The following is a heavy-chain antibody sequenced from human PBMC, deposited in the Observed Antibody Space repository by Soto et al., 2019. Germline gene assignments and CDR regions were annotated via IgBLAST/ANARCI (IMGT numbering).Heavy chain of an antibody. D-gene: IGHD3-22*01. CDR1: GYTFTSYG. CDR2: ISAYNGNT. V-gene: IGHV1-18*01. J-gene: IGHJ4*02. Sequence: GASVKVSCKASGYTFTSYGISWVRQAPGQGLEWMGWISAYNGNTNYAQKLQGRVTMTTDTSTSTAYMELRSLRSDDTAVYYCARESVYYYDSSGYQPFDYWGQGTLVTVSS. CDR3: ARESVYYYDSSGYQPFDY.